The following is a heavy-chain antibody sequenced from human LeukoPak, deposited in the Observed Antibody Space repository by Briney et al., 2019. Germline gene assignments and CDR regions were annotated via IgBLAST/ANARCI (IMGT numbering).Heavy chain of an antibody. J-gene: IGHJ4*02. CDR1: GYTFTGYY. V-gene: IGHV1-2*06. CDR2: INPNSGGT. D-gene: IGHD4-17*01. CDR3: ARIRLRSVTTVFDY. Sequence: ASVKVSCKVSGYTFTGYYMHWVRQAPGQGLEWMGRINPNSGGTNYAQKFQGRVTMTRDTSISTAYMELSRLRSDDTAVYYCARIRLRSVTTVFDYWGQGTLVTVSS.